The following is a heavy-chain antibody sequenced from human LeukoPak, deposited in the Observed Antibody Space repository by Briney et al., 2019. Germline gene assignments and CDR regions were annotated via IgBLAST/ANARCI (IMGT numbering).Heavy chain of an antibody. CDR2: IYYTGTT. V-gene: IGHV4-39*07. D-gene: IGHD1-26*01. J-gene: IGHJ3*01. CDR1: GGSITSNTYY. Sequence: SETLSLTCTVSGGSITSNTYYWGRIRQPPGKGLEWIGNIYYTGTTNYNPSLKSRVTISRDTSKNQFSLRLNSVTAADTAVYYCATESGTNLLRIWGRGTLVTVSS. CDR3: ATESGTNLLRI.